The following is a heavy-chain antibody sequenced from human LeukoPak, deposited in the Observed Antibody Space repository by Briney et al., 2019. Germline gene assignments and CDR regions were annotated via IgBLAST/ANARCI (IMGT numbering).Heavy chain of an antibody. D-gene: IGHD3-10*01. CDR3: ARLVIP. CDR1: GFSISSDYY. CDR2: VSHSGIT. V-gene: IGHV4-38-2*02. J-gene: IGHJ5*02. Sequence: SETLSLTCTVSGFSISSDYYWGWIRQPPGKGLEWLGSVSHSGITYYNSSLNSRVTISVDTSKNQSSLKVNSVTAADRAVYYCARLVIPWGQGILVTVSS.